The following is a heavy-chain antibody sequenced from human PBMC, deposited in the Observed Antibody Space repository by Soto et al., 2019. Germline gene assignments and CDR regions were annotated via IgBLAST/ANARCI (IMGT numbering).Heavy chain of an antibody. J-gene: IGHJ4*02. CDR1: GESFNGYY. CDR3: ARGKRGSSWYRGEEKYY. CDR2: IHHSGST. D-gene: IGHD6-13*01. Sequence: PSETLSLTCTAYGESFNGYYWSWIRQPPGKGLEWIGEIHHSGSTNYNPSLKSRVTFSIDTSKRQFSLKVRSVTAADTAVYYCARGKRGSSWYRGEEKYYWGQGTLVTVSS. V-gene: IGHV4-34*01.